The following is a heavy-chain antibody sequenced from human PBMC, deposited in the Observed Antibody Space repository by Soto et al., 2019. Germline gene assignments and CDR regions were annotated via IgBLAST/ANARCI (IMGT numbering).Heavy chain of an antibody. CDR3: AIPTYCSGGSCQVKFDY. Sequence: ASVKVSCKASGGTFSSYTISWVRQAPGQGLEWMGRIIPILGIANYAQKFQGRVTITADKSTSTAYMELSSLRSEDTAVYYCAIPTYCSGGSCQVKFDYWGQGTLVTVSS. CDR1: GGTFSSYT. CDR2: IIPILGIA. D-gene: IGHD2-15*01. V-gene: IGHV1-69*02. J-gene: IGHJ4*02.